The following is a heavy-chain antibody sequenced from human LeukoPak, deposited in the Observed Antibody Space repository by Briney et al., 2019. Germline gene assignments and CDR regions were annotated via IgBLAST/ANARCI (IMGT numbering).Heavy chain of an antibody. CDR2: IYPGDSDT. D-gene: IGHD2-2*01. Sequence: GGSLRLSCEGSGYTFTNYWIAWVRQMPGKGLEWMGIIYPGDSDTRYSPSFQGLVTISADESISTAYLQWSSLKASDTSIYYCARQYCTSTTCYHREFDFWGQGTLATVSS. V-gene: IGHV5-51*01. J-gene: IGHJ4*02. CDR1: GYTFTNYW. CDR3: ARQYCTSTTCYHREFDF.